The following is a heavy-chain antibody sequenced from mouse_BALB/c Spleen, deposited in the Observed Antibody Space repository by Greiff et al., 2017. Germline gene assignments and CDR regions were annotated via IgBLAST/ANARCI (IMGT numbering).Heavy chain of an antibody. Sequence: VQLQQPGAELVRPGASVKLSCKASGYTFTSYWINWVKQRPGQGLEWIGNIYPSDSYTNYNQKFKDKATLTVDKSSSTAYMQLSSPTSEDSAVYYCIGGYDWFAYWGQGTLVTVSA. CDR2: IYPSDSYT. CDR3: IGGYDWFAY. J-gene: IGHJ3*01. CDR1: GYTFTSYW. D-gene: IGHD2-2*01. V-gene: IGHV1-69*02.